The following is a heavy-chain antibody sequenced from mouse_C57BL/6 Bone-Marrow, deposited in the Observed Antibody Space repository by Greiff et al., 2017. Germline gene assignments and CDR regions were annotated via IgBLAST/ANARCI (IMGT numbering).Heavy chain of an antibody. J-gene: IGHJ1*03. Sequence: EVKLVESGGGLVQPGGSLSLSCAASGFTFTDYYMSWVRQPPGKALEWLGFIRNKANGYTTEYSASVKGRFTISRDNSQSILYLQMNALRAEDSATYYCARYVSPSTVVNWYFDVWGTGTTVTVAS. CDR1: GFTFTDYY. D-gene: IGHD1-1*01. CDR2: IRNKANGYTT. CDR3: ARYVSPSTVVNWYFDV. V-gene: IGHV7-3*01.